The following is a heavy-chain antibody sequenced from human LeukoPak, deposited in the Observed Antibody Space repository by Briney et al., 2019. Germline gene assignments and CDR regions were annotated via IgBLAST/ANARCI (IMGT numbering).Heavy chain of an antibody. Sequence: SQTLSLTCTVSGGSISSGGYYWSWIRQHPGTGLEWIGYIYYSGSTYYNPSLKSRVTISVDTSKNQFSLKLSSVTGADTAVYYCARARDYDSSGYYGSRYYFDYWGQGTLVTVSS. V-gene: IGHV4-31*03. CDR2: IYYSGST. CDR1: GGSISSGGYY. J-gene: IGHJ4*02. CDR3: ARARDYDSSGYYGSRYYFDY. D-gene: IGHD3-22*01.